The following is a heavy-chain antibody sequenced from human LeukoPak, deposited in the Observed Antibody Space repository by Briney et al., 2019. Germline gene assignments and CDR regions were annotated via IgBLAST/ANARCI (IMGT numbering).Heavy chain of an antibody. CDR3: ATPHDATAYYYDSSGYFY. CDR1: GXNFSGYW. V-gene: IGHV5-51*01. J-gene: IGHJ4*02. D-gene: IGHD3-22*01. CDR2: IYPADSDT. Sequence: HGESLKISCKGSGXNFSGYWIAWVRQMAGKGLEWMGIIYPADSDTRYSPSFQGQVTISADKSITTAYLQWSSLKASDTAMYYCATPHDATAYYYDSSGYFYWGQGTLVTVSS.